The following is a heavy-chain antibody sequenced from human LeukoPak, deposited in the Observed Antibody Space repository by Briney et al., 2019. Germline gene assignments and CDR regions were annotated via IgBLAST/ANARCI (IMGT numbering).Heavy chain of an antibody. Sequence: SETLSLTCTVSGGSISSYYWSWIRQPAGKGLEWIGRIYTSGSTNYNPSLKSRVTISVDTSKNQFSLKLSSVTAADTAVYYCARGGDPTYCSSTSCYQDYWGQGTLVTVSS. CDR1: GGSISSYY. V-gene: IGHV4-4*07. CDR2: IYTSGST. J-gene: IGHJ4*02. D-gene: IGHD2-2*01. CDR3: ARGGDPTYCSSTSCYQDY.